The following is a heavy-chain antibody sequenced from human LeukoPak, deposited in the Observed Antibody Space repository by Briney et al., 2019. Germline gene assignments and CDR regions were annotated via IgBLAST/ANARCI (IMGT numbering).Heavy chain of an antibody. D-gene: IGHD3-22*01. CDR1: GFTFSSYE. V-gene: IGHV3-48*03. CDR2: ISSSGSTI. CDR3: ARDPIYYDSSGN. Sequence: PGRSLRLSCAASGFTFSSYEMNWVRQAPGKGLEWVSYISSSGSTIYYADSVKGRFTISRDNAKNSLYLQMNSLRAEDTAVYYCARDPIYYDSSGNWGQGTLVTVSS. J-gene: IGHJ4*02.